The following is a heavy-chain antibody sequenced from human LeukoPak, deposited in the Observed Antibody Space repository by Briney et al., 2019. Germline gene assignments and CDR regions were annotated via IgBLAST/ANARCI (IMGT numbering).Heavy chain of an antibody. J-gene: IGHJ6*02. CDR3: VRDGGGCAMDV. Sequence: GGSLRLSCAASGFTFSSYWIHWVRQAPGKGLLWLSRINNDGSSTSYADSVKGRFTISRDNAKSTAHLQVTGLRAEDTAVFYCVRDGGGCAMDVWGQGTAVTVSS. CDR2: INNDGSST. CDR1: GFTFSSYW. D-gene: IGHD5-12*01. V-gene: IGHV3-74*01.